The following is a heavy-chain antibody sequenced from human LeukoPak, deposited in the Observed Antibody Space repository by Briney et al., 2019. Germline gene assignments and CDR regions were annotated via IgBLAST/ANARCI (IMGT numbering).Heavy chain of an antibody. CDR1: GFSLSSYA. J-gene: IGHJ4*02. CDR3: AKAPVTSCRGAFCYPFDS. D-gene: IGHD2-15*01. V-gene: IGHV3-23*01. CDR2: TSSSDDGK. Sequence: GGSLRLSCTVSGFSLSSYAMSWVRRAPGKGLEWVSATSSSDDGKYYADSVRGRFTISRDNSRNTMYLQMNRLRAEDAAVYYCAKAPVTSCRGAFCYPFDSWGQGTLVTVSS.